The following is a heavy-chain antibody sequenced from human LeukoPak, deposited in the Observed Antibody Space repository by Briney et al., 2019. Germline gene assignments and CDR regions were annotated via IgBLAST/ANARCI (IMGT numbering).Heavy chain of an antibody. D-gene: IGHD6-6*01. CDR3: AKPAARLVSDYYYYMDV. CDR1: GFTFDDYT. V-gene: IGHV3-43*01. Sequence: PGGSLRLSCAASGFTFDDYTMHWVRQAPGKGLEWVSLISWDGISTYYADSMKGRFTISRDNSKNSLYLQMNSLRTEDTAWYYCAKPAARLVSDYYYYMDVWGKGTTVTVSS. CDR2: ISWDGIST. J-gene: IGHJ6*03.